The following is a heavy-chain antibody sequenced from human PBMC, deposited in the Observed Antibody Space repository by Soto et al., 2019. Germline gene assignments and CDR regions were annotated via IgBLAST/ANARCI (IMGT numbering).Heavy chain of an antibody. CDR1: GYTFTSYD. D-gene: IGHD5-12*01. Sequence: ASVKVSFKASGYTFTSYDINWVRQATGQGLEWMGWMNPNSGNTGYAQKFQGRVTMTRNTSISTAYMELSSLRSEDTAVYYCARGLRTGHIVATIDFDYWGQGTQVTVSS. CDR2: MNPNSGNT. CDR3: ARGLRTGHIVATIDFDY. V-gene: IGHV1-8*01. J-gene: IGHJ4*02.